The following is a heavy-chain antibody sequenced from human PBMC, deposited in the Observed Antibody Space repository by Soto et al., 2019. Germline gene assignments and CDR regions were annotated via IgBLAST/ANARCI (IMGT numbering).Heavy chain of an antibody. CDR1: GGSFSGYY. D-gene: IGHD3-10*01. J-gene: IGHJ5*02. Sequence: QVQLQQWGAGLLKPSETLSLTCAVYGGSFSGYYWSWIRQPPGKGLEWIGEINHSGSTNYNPSLKSRVTISVDTSKNQFSLKLSSVTVADTAVYYCARGRSYMVRGRHNWFDPWGQGTLVTVSS. CDR3: ARGRSYMVRGRHNWFDP. V-gene: IGHV4-34*01. CDR2: INHSGST.